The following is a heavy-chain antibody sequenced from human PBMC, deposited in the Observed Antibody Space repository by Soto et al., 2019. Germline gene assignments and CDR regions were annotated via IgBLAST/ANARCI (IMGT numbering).Heavy chain of an antibody. V-gene: IGHV3-23*01. D-gene: IGHD2-2*01. J-gene: IGHJ4*02. Sequence: GSLRLSCTASGFTFSTYAMSWVRQAPGKGLEWVSTISDIGSTYYAYSVKGRFTISRDNSKNTLYLEMNSLRAEDTAVYYCAKDKGGRYCSRTSCLYSFDYWGQGTLVTVSS. CDR3: AKDKGGRYCSRTSCLYSFDY. CDR1: GFTFSTYA. CDR2: ISDIGST.